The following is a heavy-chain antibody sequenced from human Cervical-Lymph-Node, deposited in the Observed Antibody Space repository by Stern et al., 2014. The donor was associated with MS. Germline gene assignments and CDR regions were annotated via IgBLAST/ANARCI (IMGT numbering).Heavy chain of an antibody. Sequence: QVQLVQSGPGVVKPSQTLSLTCVISGDSVSSNSFAWNWIRQSPSRGLEWLGRTYYRSKWYNEYAVSVKRRITINPDTSKNQISLQLNSVTPEDTAVYYCARDRAVAGRDFDYWGQGTLVTVSS. CDR1: GDSVSSNSFA. CDR3: ARDRAVAGRDFDY. J-gene: IGHJ4*02. CDR2: TYYRSKWYN. V-gene: IGHV6-1*01. D-gene: IGHD6-19*01.